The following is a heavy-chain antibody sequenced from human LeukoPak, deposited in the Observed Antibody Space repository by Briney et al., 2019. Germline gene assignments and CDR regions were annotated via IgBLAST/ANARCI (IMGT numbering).Heavy chain of an antibody. V-gene: IGHV3-74*01. CDR1: GFTFSSYW. D-gene: IGHD1-1*01. Sequence: GGSLRLACAASGFTFSSYWMHWVRQAPGKGLVWVSRINSDGSNTIYADLVKGRFTISRDNAKNTLDLQMNSLRAEDTAVYYCARGNANWFDPWGLETLVTVSS. CDR2: INSDGSNT. J-gene: IGHJ5*02. CDR3: ARGNANWFDP.